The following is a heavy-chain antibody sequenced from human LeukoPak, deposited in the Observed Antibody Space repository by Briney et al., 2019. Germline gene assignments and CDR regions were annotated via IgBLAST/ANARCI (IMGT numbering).Heavy chain of an antibody. D-gene: IGHD6-13*01. CDR2: IYYSGST. CDR1: GGSVSSGCYY. V-gene: IGHV4-61*01. CDR3: ARRYSSSWFDY. Sequence: PSETLSLTCTVSGGSVSSGCYYWSWIRQPPGKGLEWIGYIYYSGSTNYNPSLKSRVTISVDTSKNQFSLKLSSVTAADTAVYYCARRYSSSWFDYWGQGTLVTVSS. J-gene: IGHJ4*02.